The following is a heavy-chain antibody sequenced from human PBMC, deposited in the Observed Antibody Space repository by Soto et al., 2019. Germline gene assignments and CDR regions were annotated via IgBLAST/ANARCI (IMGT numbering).Heavy chain of an antibody. CDR3: ARDITYSSGWYLGYDY. J-gene: IGHJ4*02. V-gene: IGHV6-1*01. D-gene: IGHD6-19*01. CDR2: TFYRSKWYN. Sequence: PSQTLSLTCAISGDSVSSNSAAWSWIRQSPSRGLEWLGRTFYRSKWYNDYAVSVKGRITINPDTSKNQFSLQLNSVTPEDTAVYYCARDITYSSGWYLGYDYWGQGTLVTVSS. CDR1: GDSVSSNSAA.